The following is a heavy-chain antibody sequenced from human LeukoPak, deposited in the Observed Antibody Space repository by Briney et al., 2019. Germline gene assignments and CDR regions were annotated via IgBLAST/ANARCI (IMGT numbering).Heavy chain of an antibody. CDR3: AKRIAATSFDY. D-gene: IGHD6-13*01. Sequence: GGSLRLSCAASGLPFSNYAMSWVRQAPGKGLEWVSTISGNGGSTYYADSVKGRFTISRDNSKNTVYLQMGSLSVEDTAVYYCAKRIAATSFDYWGQGTLVTVSS. CDR2: ISGNGGST. V-gene: IGHV3-23*01. J-gene: IGHJ4*02. CDR1: GLPFSNYA.